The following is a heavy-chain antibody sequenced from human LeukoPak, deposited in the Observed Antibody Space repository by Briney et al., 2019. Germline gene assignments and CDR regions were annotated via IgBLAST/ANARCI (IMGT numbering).Heavy chain of an antibody. CDR1: GFTLSGYW. D-gene: IGHD2-21*02. CDR2: MNSDGTTT. Sequence: GGSLRLSCAASGFTLSGYWMHWVRQAPGKGLVWVSRMNSDGTTTTYADSVRGRFTISRDNAKNRLYLQMNSLRAEDTAVYYCAGFVVTSACFDSWGQGTLVTVSS. J-gene: IGHJ4*02. V-gene: IGHV3-74*01. CDR3: AGFVVTSACFDS.